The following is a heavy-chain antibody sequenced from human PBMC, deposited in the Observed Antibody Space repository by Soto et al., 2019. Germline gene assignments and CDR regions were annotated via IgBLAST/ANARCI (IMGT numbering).Heavy chain of an antibody. J-gene: IGHJ3*02. D-gene: IGHD3-22*01. CDR2: IIPIFGTA. CDR3: ARERSTMYYYDSSGSFFDI. CDR1: GGTFSSYA. Sequence: ASVKVSCKASGGTFSSYAISWVRQAPGQGLEWMGGIIPIFGTANYAQKFQGRVTITADESTSTAYMELSSLRSEDTAVYYCARERSTMYYYDSSGSFFDIWGQGTMVTVSS. V-gene: IGHV1-69*13.